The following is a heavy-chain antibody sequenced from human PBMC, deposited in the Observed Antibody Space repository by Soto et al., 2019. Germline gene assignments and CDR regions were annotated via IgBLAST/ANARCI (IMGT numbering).Heavy chain of an antibody. V-gene: IGHV3-48*03. J-gene: IGHJ4*02. CDR3: ARGALSGYYTPDFDY. CDR2: ISSSGSTI. Sequence: GGSLRLSCAASGFTFSSYEMNWVRQAPGKGLEWVSYISSSGSTIYYADSVKGRFTISRDNAKNSLYLQMNSLRAEDTAVYYCARGALSGYYTPDFDYWGQGTLVTVSS. D-gene: IGHD3-3*01. CDR1: GFTFSSYE.